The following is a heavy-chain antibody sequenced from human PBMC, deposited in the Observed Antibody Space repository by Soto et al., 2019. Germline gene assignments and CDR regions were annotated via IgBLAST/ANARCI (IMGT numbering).Heavy chain of an antibody. CDR1: GXTFDDYT. CDR3: AKGITIFGVGPWDTNYYYGMDV. V-gene: IGHV3-43*01. Sequence: GGSLRLSCAASGXTFDDYTMHWVRQAPXXXLEWVXLIRWDGVSTYYADSVKGRFTISRDNSKNSLYLQMNSLRTEDTALYYCAKGITIFGVGPWDTNYYYGMDVWGQGTTVTVSS. J-gene: IGHJ6*02. D-gene: IGHD3-3*01. CDR2: IRWDGVST.